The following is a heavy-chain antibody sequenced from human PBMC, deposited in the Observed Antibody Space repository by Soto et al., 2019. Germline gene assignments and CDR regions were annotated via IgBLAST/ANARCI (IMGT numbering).Heavy chain of an antibody. CDR3: ARAYYDLWSGYPPSSYHYYGMAG. J-gene: IGHJ6*02. V-gene: IGHV1-69*06. Sequence: SSVKVSCKASGSTFSSYAISWVRQAPGQGLEWMGGIIPIFGTANYAQKFQGRVTITADKSTSTAYMELSSLRSEDTAVYYCARAYYDLWSGYPPSSYHYYGMAGWGQGSTVTVSS. D-gene: IGHD3-3*01. CDR1: GSTFSSYA. CDR2: IIPIFGTA.